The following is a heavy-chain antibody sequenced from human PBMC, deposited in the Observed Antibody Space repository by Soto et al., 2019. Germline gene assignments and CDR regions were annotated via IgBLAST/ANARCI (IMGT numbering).Heavy chain of an antibody. Sequence: SETLSLTCAVSGGSISSSNWWSWVRQPPGKGLEWIGEIYHSGSTNYNPSLKSRVTISVDKSKNQFSLKLSSVTAADTAVYYCARASSSSWYLAWFDPWGQGTLVTVSS. V-gene: IGHV4-4*02. CDR1: GGSISSSNW. D-gene: IGHD6-13*01. CDR3: ARASSSSWYLAWFDP. J-gene: IGHJ5*02. CDR2: IYHSGST.